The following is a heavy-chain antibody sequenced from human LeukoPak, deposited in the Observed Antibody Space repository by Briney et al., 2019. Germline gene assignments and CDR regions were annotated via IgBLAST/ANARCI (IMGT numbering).Heavy chain of an antibody. V-gene: IGHV1-69*01. Sequence: SVKVSCKASGGTFSSYAISWVRQAPGQGLEWMGGIIPIFGTANYAQKFQGRVTITADESTSTAYMELSSLRSEDTAVYYCARDMKYYYDSSGHHGFDPWGQGTLVTVSS. CDR2: IIPIFGTA. D-gene: IGHD3-22*01. CDR1: GGTFSSYA. J-gene: IGHJ5*02. CDR3: ARDMKYYYDSSGHHGFDP.